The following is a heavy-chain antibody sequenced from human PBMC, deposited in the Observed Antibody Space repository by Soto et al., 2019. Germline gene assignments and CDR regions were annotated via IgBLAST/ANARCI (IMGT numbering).Heavy chain of an antibody. Sequence: EVQLLESGGGLVQPGGSLRLSCAASGFTFNNYAMTWVRQAPGKGLEWVSAISGGGDTTSYADSVKGRFTVFRDGSNTTLYLHMSSLRAEDTALYYCAKGRGGSGSLTPRVDFWGQGTLVTVSS. D-gene: IGHD3-10*01. CDR3: AKGRGGSGSLTPRVDF. J-gene: IGHJ4*02. V-gene: IGHV3-23*01. CDR1: GFTFNNYA. CDR2: ISGGGDTT.